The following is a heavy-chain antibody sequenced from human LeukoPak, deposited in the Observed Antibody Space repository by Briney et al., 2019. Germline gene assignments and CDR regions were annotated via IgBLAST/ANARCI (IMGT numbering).Heavy chain of an antibody. CDR2: LSSTRTT. CDR1: GLSFSSFG. CDR3: ARVGYSSAWYFFNF. V-gene: IGHV3-23*05. J-gene: IGHJ4*02. Sequence: PGGFLRLSCAASGLSFSSFGMSWVRQTPEKGLEWVSTLSSTRTTFYAGSVKGRFTISRANSENTLYLQMDSLTAEDTALYYCARVGYSSAWYFFNFWGQGTLVTVSS. D-gene: IGHD6-13*01.